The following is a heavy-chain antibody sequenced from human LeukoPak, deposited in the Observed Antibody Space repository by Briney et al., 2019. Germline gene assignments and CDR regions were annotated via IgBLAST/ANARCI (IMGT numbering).Heavy chain of an antibody. D-gene: IGHD6-13*01. CDR1: GFTVSSNY. CDR2: IYSGGST. Sequence: GGSLRPSCAASGFTVSSNYMSWVRQAPGKGLEWVSVIYSGGSTYYADSVKGRFTISRDNSKNTLYLQMNSLRAEDTAVYYCARSADSSSWYPATDYWGQGTLVTVSS. J-gene: IGHJ4*02. V-gene: IGHV3-53*01. CDR3: ARSADSSSWYPATDY.